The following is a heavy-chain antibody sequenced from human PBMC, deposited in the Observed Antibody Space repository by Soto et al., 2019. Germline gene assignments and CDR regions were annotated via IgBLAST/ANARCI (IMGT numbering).Heavy chain of an antibody. CDR1: GYTFTSYG. D-gene: IGHD6-6*01. CDR2: ISTYNGNT. CDR3: ASQLTIAARPMGV. J-gene: IGHJ4*02. Sequence: QVQLVQSGAEVKKPGASVKVSCKASGYTFTSYGISWVRQAPGQGLEWMGWISTYNGNTNYAQKLQGRVTMTTDKSTSTVYMELRSLRSDDTAVYYCASQLTIAARPMGVWGQGTLLTVSS. V-gene: IGHV1-18*01.